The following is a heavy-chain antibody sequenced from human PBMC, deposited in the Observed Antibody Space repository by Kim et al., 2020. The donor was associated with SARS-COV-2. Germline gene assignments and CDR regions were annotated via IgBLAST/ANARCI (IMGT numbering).Heavy chain of an antibody. CDR2: ISSSSSYI. D-gene: IGHD6-19*01. CDR3: ARPTGYSSDRYFYYGMDV. CDR1: GFTFSSYS. V-gene: IGHV3-21*01. J-gene: IGHJ6*02. Sequence: GGSLRLSCAASGFTFSSYSMNWVRQAPGKGLEWVSYISSSSSYIYYADSVKGRFTISRDNAKNSLYLQMNNLRAEDTAVYYCARPTGYSSDRYFYYGMDVWGQGTTVTVSS.